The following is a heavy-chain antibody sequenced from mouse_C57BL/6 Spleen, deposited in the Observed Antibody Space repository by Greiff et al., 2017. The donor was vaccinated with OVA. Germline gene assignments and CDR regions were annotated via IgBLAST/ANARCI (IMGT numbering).Heavy chain of an antibody. CDR3: VRNCDDPRGY. CDR2: IDPSDSYT. V-gene: IGHV1-59*01. D-gene: IGHD4-1*01. Sequence: QVQLQQPGAELVRPGTSVKLSCKASGYTFTSYWMHWVKQRPGQGLEWIGVIDPSDSYTNYNQKFKGKATLTVDTSSSTAYMQLSSLTSEDSAVYNCVRNCDDPRGYWGQGTPLTVSS. CDR1: GYTFTSYW. J-gene: IGHJ2*01.